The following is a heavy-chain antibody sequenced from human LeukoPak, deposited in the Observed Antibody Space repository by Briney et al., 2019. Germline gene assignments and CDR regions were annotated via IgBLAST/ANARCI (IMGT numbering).Heavy chain of an antibody. D-gene: IGHD5-12*01. V-gene: IGHV1-2*02. CDR3: ARGVQGGYDSHFDY. Sequence: GASVKVSCKASGYTFTSYGIGWVRQAPGQGLEWMGWINPNSGGTNYAQKFQGRVTMTRDTSISTAYMELSRLRSDDTAVYYCARGVQGGYDSHFDYWGQGTLVTVSS. CDR2: INPNSGGT. J-gene: IGHJ4*02. CDR1: GYTFTSYG.